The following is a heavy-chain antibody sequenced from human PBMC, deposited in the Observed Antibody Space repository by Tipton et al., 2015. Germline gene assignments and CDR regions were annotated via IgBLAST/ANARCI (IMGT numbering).Heavy chain of an antibody. Sequence: TLSITCTVSGGSISSGGSYWSWIRQHPRKGLEWIGCIHYSGSNYYGPTLKSRAFISVDTSENQFSLKLYSVNAGDTSVYYCSRVPHPNVRGGSCHNFYYFVRDVWGPGTTVTVSS. CDR2: IHYSGSN. V-gene: IGHV4-31*03. J-gene: IGHJ6*02. CDR1: GGSISSGGSY. CDR3: SRVPHPNVRGGSCHNFYYFVRDV. D-gene: IGHD2-15*01.